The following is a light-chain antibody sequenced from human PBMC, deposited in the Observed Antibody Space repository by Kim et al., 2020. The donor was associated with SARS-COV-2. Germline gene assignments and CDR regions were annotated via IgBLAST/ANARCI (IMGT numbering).Light chain of an antibody. V-gene: IGKV3-15*01. Sequence: EVEMTQSPATLSVFPGERANFSCRASQSITVDLAWYQQRPGQPPRLLFYGASNRATGFPARFSGSGSGTDFTLTIDSLQAEDFGIYYCQQYHIWPATFGPGTRLEIK. CDR3: QQYHIWPAT. CDR1: QSITVD. J-gene: IGKJ5*01. CDR2: GAS.